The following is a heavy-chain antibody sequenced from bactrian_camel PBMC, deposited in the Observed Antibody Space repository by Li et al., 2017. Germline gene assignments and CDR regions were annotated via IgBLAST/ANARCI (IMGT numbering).Heavy chain of an antibody. D-gene: IGHD1*01. Sequence: HVQLVESGGGSVQAGGSLRLSCAASGYIYASKCITWFRQAPGKTREEREGVAAIGTGTDRPYYADSVKGRFTITQDNAQNTLYLQLNNLKVEDTGMYYCATDGVGGGICWTRGILNMGEDFGYWGRGTQVTVS. V-gene: IGHV3S1*01. J-gene: IGHJ6*01. CDR3: ATDGVGGGICWTRGILNMGEDFGY. CDR1: GYIYASKC. CDR2: IGTGTDRP.